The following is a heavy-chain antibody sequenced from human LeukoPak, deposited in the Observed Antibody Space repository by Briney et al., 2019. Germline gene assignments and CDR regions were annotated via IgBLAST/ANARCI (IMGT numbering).Heavy chain of an antibody. CDR2: ISGSGRST. V-gene: IGHV3-23*01. Sequence: GGSLRLSCAASGITFSSYAMSWVRQAPGKGLEWVSAISGSGRSTYYTDSVKGRFTISRDNSKNTVYLQMNSLRAEDTAVYYCAPGASGSYYFGMDVWGQGTTVIVSS. CDR3: APGASGSYYFGMDV. D-gene: IGHD1-26*01. CDR1: GITFSSYA. J-gene: IGHJ6*02.